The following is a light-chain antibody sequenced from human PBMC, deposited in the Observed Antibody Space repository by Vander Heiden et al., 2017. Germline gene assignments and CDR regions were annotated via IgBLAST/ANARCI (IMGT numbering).Light chain of an antibody. Sequence: QSVLTQPPSVSGAPGQAVTISCTGGDSNTGPNHGVRRYRQLHGTAPHLLIYSNDNRPSGVPERFSGSKSGNTASLAITGLQVEDEADYYCQSYDSSLSALVFGGGTKLTVL. CDR2: SND. V-gene: IGLV1-40*01. CDR3: QSYDSSLSALV. J-gene: IGLJ3*02. CDR1: DSNTGPNHG.